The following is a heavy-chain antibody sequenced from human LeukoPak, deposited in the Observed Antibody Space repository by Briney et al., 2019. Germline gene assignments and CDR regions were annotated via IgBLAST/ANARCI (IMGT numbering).Heavy chain of an antibody. CDR3: ARDSRSGWGNWFDP. J-gene: IGHJ5*02. Sequence: SETLPLTCTVSGGSISSTIYYWGWIRQPPGKGLEWIGSIYYRGSTYYNPSLKSRVAISVDTSKNQFSLKLSSVTAADTAVYYCARDSRSGWGNWFDPWGQGTLVTVSS. V-gene: IGHV4-39*07. CDR1: GGSISSTIYY. CDR2: IYYRGST. D-gene: IGHD6-19*01.